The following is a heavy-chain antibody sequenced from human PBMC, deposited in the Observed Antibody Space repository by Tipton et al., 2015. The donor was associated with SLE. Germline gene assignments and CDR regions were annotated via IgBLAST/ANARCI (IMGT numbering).Heavy chain of an antibody. CDR2: IYYSGST. Sequence: TLSLTCTVSGGSISSSNYYWGWIRQPPGKGLEWIGNIYYSGSTYYNPSLQSRVTISVDTSKNQFSLKVTSVTAADTAVYYCARGRIAAAGIADGMDVWGQGTTVTVSS. CDR1: GGSISSSNYY. J-gene: IGHJ6*02. V-gene: IGHV4-39*07. CDR3: ARGRIAAAGIADGMDV. D-gene: IGHD6-13*01.